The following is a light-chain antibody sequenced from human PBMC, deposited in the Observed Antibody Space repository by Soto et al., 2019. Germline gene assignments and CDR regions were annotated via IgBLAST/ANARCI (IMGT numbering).Light chain of an antibody. V-gene: IGLV2-14*01. CDR3: SSYTCITTRACV. CDR1: SGDTGSYSR. Sequence: QSVLTQPASLSGSPGQSITISCAGTSGDTGSYSRVSWYQQHPGKAPKLIIYEVTDRPSGVSNRFSGSKSGNTGSLTISGLQAEDEAEYSCSSYTCITTRACVFGTGTKVTV. CDR2: EVT. J-gene: IGLJ1*01.